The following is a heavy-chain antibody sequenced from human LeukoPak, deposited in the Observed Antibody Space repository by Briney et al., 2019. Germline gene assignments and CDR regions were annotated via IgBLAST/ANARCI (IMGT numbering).Heavy chain of an antibody. D-gene: IGHD6-19*01. Sequence: SETLSLTCTVSGGSLSSYYWSWIRQPPGKGLEWIGYIYYSGNTNYNPSLKSRVTISVDTSKNQFSLKLSSVTAADTAVYYCARVIRADLDLVYSSGWFDYWGQGTLVTVSS. V-gene: IGHV4-59*12. J-gene: IGHJ4*02. CDR2: IYYSGNT. CDR3: ARVIRADLDLVYSSGWFDY. CDR1: GGSLSSYY.